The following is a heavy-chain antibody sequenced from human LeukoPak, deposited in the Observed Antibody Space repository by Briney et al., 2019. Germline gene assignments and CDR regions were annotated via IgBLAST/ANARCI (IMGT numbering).Heavy chain of an antibody. D-gene: IGHD3-3*01. CDR2: IKQDGSEK. CDR1: GFTFSSYW. J-gene: IGHJ6*03. Sequence: GGSLRLSCAASGFTFSSYWMSWVRQAPGKGLEWVANIKQDGSEKYYVDSVKGRFTISRDNAKNSLYLQMNSLRAEDTAVYYCARVTPKGVTIFGVAGDMDVWGKGTTVTVSS. CDR3: ARVTPKGVTIFGVAGDMDV. V-gene: IGHV3-7*01.